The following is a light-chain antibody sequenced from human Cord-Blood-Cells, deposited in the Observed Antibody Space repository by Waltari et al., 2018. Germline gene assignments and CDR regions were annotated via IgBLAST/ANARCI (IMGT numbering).Light chain of an antibody. CDR3: CSYAGV. V-gene: IGLV2-23*01. CDR2: EGS. Sequence: QSALTQPASVSGSPGQSITISCTGTSSDVGRYNLVSWYQQHQGKAPKLMIYEGSKRPSGVSNRFSGSKSGNTASLTISGLQAEDEADYYCCSYAGVFGGGTKLTVL. J-gene: IGLJ3*02. CDR1: SSDVGRYNL.